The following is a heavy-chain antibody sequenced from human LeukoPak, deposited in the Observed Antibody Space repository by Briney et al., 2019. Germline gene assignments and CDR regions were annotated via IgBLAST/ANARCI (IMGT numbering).Heavy chain of an antibody. V-gene: IGHV3-7*01. D-gene: IGHD3-16*01. Sequence: PGRSLRVSCAAAGCTFSSYGMHWVRQGPGIGPAWVANMNQDGSAKGYVDSVKGRFTISRDNARNSLYLQMSSLRPEDTAVYYCATYTHWVAGDVWGQGTTVTVSS. CDR1: GCTFSSYG. J-gene: IGHJ6*02. CDR2: MNQDGSAK. CDR3: ATYTHWVAGDV.